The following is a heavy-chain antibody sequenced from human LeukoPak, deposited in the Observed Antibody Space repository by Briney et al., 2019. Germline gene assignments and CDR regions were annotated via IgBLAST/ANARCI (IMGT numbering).Heavy chain of an antibody. J-gene: IGHJ4*02. CDR2: ISGSGGST. D-gene: IGHD3-22*01. V-gene: IGHV3-23*01. Sequence: GGSLRLSCAASGFTFSSYAMSWVRQAPGKGLEWVSAISGSGGSTHYADSVKGRFTISRDNSKNTLYLQMNSLRAEDTAVYYCAKDGCDSSGSGFFYFDYWGQGTLVTVSS. CDR1: GFTFSSYA. CDR3: AKDGCDSSGSGFFYFDY.